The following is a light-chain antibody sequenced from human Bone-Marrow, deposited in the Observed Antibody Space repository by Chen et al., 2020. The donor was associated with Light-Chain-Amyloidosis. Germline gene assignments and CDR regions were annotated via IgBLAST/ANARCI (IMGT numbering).Light chain of an antibody. V-gene: IGKV1-39*01. CDR2: AAS. J-gene: IGKJ5*01. CDR3: QQSYSTPIT. Sequence: DIQMTQSPSSLSAYERDRVTITCRASQTIGKYLNWYQQKPGKAPKLLIYAASSLQSGVPSRFSGSGSGTDFTLSISSLQAEDFAIYYCQQSYSTPITFGQGTRLEI. CDR1: QTIGKY.